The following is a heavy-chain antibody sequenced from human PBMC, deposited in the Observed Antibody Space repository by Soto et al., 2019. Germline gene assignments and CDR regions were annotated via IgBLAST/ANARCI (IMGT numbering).Heavy chain of an antibody. CDR2: IYPGDSDT. CDR1: GYSFTSYW. D-gene: IGHD3-22*01. CDR3: ARPHYYDSSGYYYHDGGFDY. Sequence: GESLKISCKGSGYSFTSYWIGWVRQMPGKGLEWMGIIYPGDSDTRYSPSFQGQVTISADKSIGTAYLQWSSLKASDTAMYYCARPHYYDSSGYYYHDGGFDYWGQGTLVTVSS. V-gene: IGHV5-51*01. J-gene: IGHJ4*02.